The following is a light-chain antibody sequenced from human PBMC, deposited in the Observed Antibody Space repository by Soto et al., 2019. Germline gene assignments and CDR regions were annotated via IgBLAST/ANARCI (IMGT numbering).Light chain of an antibody. J-gene: IGKJ1*01. Sequence: EIVLTQSPGTLSLSPGERATLSCRASQSISSSYLAWYQQKPGQAPRLLIYAASSRATGIPDRFSGSGSETDFTLTISRLETEHFALYYCQQYGSSPWTFGQGTKVEIK. V-gene: IGKV3-20*01. CDR1: QSISSSY. CDR2: AAS. CDR3: QQYGSSPWT.